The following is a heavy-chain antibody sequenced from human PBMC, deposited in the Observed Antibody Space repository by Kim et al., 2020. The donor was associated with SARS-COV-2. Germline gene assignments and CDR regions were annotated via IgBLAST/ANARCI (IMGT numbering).Heavy chain of an antibody. CDR3: ARDITIFGVVIITYYYYGMDV. CDR1: GFTFSSYA. Sequence: GGSLRLSCAASGFTFSSYAMHWVRQAPGKGLEWVAVISYDGSNKYYADSVKGRFTISRDNSKNTLYLQMNSLRAEDTAVYYCARDITIFGVVIITYYYYGMDVWGQGTTVTVSS. D-gene: IGHD3-3*01. V-gene: IGHV3-30-3*01. CDR2: ISYDGSNK. J-gene: IGHJ6*02.